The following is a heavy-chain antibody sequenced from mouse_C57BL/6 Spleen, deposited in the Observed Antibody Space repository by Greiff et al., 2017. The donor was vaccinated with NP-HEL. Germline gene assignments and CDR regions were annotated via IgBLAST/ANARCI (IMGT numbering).Heavy chain of an antibody. CDR1: GYTFTSYW. CDR2: IDPSDSYT. D-gene: IGHD1-1*01. CDR3: ATTVVAPYAMDY. V-gene: IGHV1-50*01. J-gene: IGHJ4*01. Sequence: VQLQQSGAELVKPGASVKLSCKASGYTFTSYWMQWVKQRPGQGLEWIGEIDPSDSYTNYKQKFKGKATLTVDTSSSTAYMQLSSLTSEDSAVYYCATTVVAPYAMDYWGQGTSVTVSS.